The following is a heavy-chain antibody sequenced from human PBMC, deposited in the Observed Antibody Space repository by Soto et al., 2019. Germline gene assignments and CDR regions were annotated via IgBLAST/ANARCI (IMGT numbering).Heavy chain of an antibody. D-gene: IGHD2-2*02. J-gene: IGHJ4*02. CDR1: GYTCTSYA. V-gene: IGHV1-3*01. Sequence: ASVKVSCKASGYTCTSYAMHWVRQAPGQRLEWMGWINAGNGNTKYSQKFQGRVTITRDTSASTAYMELSSLRSEVTAVYYCAISFTVPPAIGNWGQETLVTISS. CDR3: AISFTVPPAIGN. CDR2: INAGNGNT.